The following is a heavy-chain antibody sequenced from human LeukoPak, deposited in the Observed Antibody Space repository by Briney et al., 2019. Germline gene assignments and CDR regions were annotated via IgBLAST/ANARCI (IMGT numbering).Heavy chain of an antibody. Sequence: SETLSLTCAVYGGSFSGYYWSWIRQPPGKGLEWIGSIYYSGSTYYNPSLKSRVTISVDTSKNQFSLKLSSVTAADTAVYYCARLFGEIAAAVDYWGQGTLVTVSS. D-gene: IGHD6-13*01. CDR1: GGSFSGYY. V-gene: IGHV4-34*01. CDR2: IYYSGST. J-gene: IGHJ4*02. CDR3: ARLFGEIAAAVDY.